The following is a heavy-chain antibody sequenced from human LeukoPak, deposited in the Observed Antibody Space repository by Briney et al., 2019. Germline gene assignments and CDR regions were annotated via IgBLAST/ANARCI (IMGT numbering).Heavy chain of an antibody. CDR2: ISYDGSNK. J-gene: IGHJ4*02. CDR3: ARDSGMSPLEWLFDY. D-gene: IGHD3-3*01. CDR1: GFTFSSYA. V-gene: IGHV3-30-3*01. Sequence: GGSLRLSCAASGFTFSSYAMHWVRQAPGKGLEWVAVISYDGSNKYYADSVKGRFTISRDNSKNTLYLQMNSLRAEDTAVYYCARDSGMSPLEWLFDYWGQGTLVTVSS.